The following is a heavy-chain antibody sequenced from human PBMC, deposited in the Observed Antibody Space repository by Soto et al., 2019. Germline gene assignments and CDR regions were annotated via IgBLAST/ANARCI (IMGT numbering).Heavy chain of an antibody. J-gene: IGHJ2*01. Sequence: SETLSLTCTVSGASINNNDYYWSWIRQTPGKGLEWIGYVYYSGATDYIPSLKSRLSMSIDKSQNQFTLKLNSVTAADTATYYCARMSYFYDKWYFDLWGRGTLVTVSS. D-gene: IGHD3-22*01. CDR1: GASINNNDYY. CDR2: VYYSGAT. V-gene: IGHV4-30-4*01. CDR3: ARMSYFYDKWYFDL.